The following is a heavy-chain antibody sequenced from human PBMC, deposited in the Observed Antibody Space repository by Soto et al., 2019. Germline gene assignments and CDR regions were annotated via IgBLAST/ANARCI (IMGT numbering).Heavy chain of an antibody. D-gene: IGHD1-26*01. J-gene: IGHJ4*02. CDR2: IGTSGSYI. CDR3: ARGSAFIGLDY. Sequence: GGSLRLSCAVSGFIFSRYSMNWVRQAPGKGLEWVSSIGTSGSYIYDTDSVKGRFTISRDNTKDLLYLQMNSLRAEDTAIYYCARGSAFIGLDYWGQGTPVTVSS. CDR1: GFIFSRYS. V-gene: IGHV3-21*01.